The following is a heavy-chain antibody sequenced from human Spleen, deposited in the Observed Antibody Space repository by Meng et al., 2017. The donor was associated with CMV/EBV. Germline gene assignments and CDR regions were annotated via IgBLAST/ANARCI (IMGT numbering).Heavy chain of an antibody. Sequence: QVQLRQVGAGLLKPSETLSLICAVYGGSFSGYYWSWIRQPPGKGLEWIGEINHSGSTNYNTSLKSRVTISVDTSKNQSSLKLSSVTAADTAVYYCASHIAADGTGYWGQGNLVTVSS. J-gene: IGHJ4*02. CDR1: GGSFSGYY. D-gene: IGHD6-13*01. CDR2: INHSGST. V-gene: IGHV4-34*01. CDR3: ASHIAADGTGY.